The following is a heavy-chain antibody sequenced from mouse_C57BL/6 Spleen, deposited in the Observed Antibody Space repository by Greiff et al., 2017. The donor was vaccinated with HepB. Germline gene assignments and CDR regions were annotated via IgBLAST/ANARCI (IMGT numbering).Heavy chain of an antibody. CDR1: GFTFSDYG. J-gene: IGHJ4*01. Sequence: EVQLVESGGGLVKPGGSLKFSCAASGFTFSDYGMHWVRQAPEKGLEWVAYISSGSSTIYYADTVKGRFTISRDNAKNTLFLQMTSLRSEDTAMYYCARTYDGYPYYYAMDYWGQGTSVTVSS. CDR3: ARTYDGYPYYYAMDY. V-gene: IGHV5-17*01. D-gene: IGHD2-3*01. CDR2: ISSGSSTI.